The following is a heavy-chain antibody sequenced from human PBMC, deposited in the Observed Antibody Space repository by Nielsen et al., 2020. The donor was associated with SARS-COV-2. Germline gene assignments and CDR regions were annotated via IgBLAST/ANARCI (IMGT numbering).Heavy chain of an antibody. CDR2: ISGSGGST. V-gene: IGHV3-23*01. Sequence: VRQAPGKGLEWVSAISGSGGSTYYADSVKGRFTISRDNSKNTLYLQMNSLRAEDTAVYYCAKLGRGLDYWGQGTLVTVSS. CDR3: AKLGRGLDY. D-gene: IGHD3-16*01. J-gene: IGHJ4*02.